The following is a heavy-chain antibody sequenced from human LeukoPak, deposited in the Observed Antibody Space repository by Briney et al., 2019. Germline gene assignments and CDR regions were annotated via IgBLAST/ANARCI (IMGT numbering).Heavy chain of an antibody. CDR2: INPGNGDT. V-gene: IGHV1-3*01. CDR3: ARERWHCRVNCYSVYYYALDV. CDR1: GYTFTNYA. J-gene: IGHJ6*02. Sequence: ASVKVSFKGSGYTFTNYAVHWVRQAPGQRLEWLGWINPGNGDTKYSQNFQGRVTVTSDTSAATAYVELNSLTSEDTAVYYCARERWHCRVNCYSVYYYALDVWGQGTTVTVSS. D-gene: IGHD2-15*01.